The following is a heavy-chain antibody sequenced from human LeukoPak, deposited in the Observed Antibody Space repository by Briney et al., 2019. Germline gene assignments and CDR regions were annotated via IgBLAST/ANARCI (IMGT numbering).Heavy chain of an antibody. CDR3: ARGGSSRPLAH. Sequence: GGSLRLSCAASGLTFSSYSMNWARQAPGKGLEWVSHISSGGSPIYYADSMKGRFSISRDTAKNSIYLQMYNLRAEDTAVYYCARGGSSRPLAHWGQGTLVTVSS. D-gene: IGHD1-1*01. J-gene: IGHJ4*02. V-gene: IGHV3-48*04. CDR1: GLTFSSYS. CDR2: ISSGGSPI.